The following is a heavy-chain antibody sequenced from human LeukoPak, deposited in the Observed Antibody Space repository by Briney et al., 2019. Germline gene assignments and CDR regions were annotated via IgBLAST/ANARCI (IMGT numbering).Heavy chain of an antibody. Sequence: GGSLRLSCAASGFTFSSYSMNWVRQAPGKGLEWVSSISSSSSYIYYADSVKGRFTISRDNAKNSLYLQMNSLRAEDTAVYYCARCPAVAGTQSRYYYYMDVWGKGTTVTVSS. D-gene: IGHD6-19*01. J-gene: IGHJ6*03. CDR2: ISSSSSYI. CDR3: ARCPAVAGTQSRYYYYMDV. CDR1: GFTFSSYS. V-gene: IGHV3-21*01.